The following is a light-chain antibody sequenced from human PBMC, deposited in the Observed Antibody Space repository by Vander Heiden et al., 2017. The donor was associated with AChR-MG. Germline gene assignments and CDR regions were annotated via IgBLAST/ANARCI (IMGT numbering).Light chain of an antibody. CDR2: GAS. V-gene: IGKV3D-15*01. CDR3: QQYNYWPQT. J-gene: IGKJ1*01. CDR1: QSVGSN. Sequence: EIVMTQSPATLSVSPGERITLSCSASQSVGSNLAWYQQKPGQGHRLLIYGASTRATDIPARFSGSGSGTEFTLTITSLQSDDCAVYFCQQYNYWPQTFGPGTKVEIK.